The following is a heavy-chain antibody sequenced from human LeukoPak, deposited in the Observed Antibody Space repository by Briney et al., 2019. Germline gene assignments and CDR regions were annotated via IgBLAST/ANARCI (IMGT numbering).Heavy chain of an antibody. CDR3: ASGYRTSWYGFDY. D-gene: IGHD6-13*01. J-gene: IGHJ4*02. V-gene: IGHV3-11*01. CDR1: GFTFSDYY. CDR2: ISSSSNTI. Sequence: GGSLRLFCAASGFTFSDYYMSWIRQAPGKGLEWVSYISSSSNTIYYADSLKGRFTVSRDNAKNSLYLQLNSLRADDTAVYYCASGYRTSWYGFDYWGQGTLVTVSS.